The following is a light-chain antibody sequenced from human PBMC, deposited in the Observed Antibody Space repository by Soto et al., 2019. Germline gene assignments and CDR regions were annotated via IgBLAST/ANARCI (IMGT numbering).Light chain of an antibody. J-gene: IGKJ1*01. CDR1: QSINRSY. V-gene: IGKV3-20*01. CDR2: GAS. Sequence: EIVLTQAPGTLSLSPGERAALSCSASQSINRSYLAWYRHKPGQPPRLLIYGASTRATGLPARFSGSGSGTDFTLTISRLEPEDFAVYYCQQYGNVPRTFGQGTKVDIK. CDR3: QQYGNVPRT.